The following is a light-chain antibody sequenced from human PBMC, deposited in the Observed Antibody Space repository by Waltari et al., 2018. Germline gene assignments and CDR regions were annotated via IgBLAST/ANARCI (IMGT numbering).Light chain of an antibody. CDR1: SSTIGSNH. J-gene: IGLJ3*02. Sequence: QSVLTQPPSASGPPGQRVPISCSGRSSTIGSNHVYWYQHLPGTAPKLLIYRNEQRPSGVPDRFSGSKSGTSASLAISELRSEDEADYYCVAWDDSLSATVFGGGTKLTVL. CDR3: VAWDDSLSATV. V-gene: IGLV1-47*01. CDR2: RNE.